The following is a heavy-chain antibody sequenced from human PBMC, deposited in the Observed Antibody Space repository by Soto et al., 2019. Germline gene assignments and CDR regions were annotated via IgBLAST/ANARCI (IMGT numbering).Heavy chain of an antibody. CDR1: GITFSSHV. V-gene: IGHV3-23*01. J-gene: IGHJ4*02. D-gene: IGHD3-10*01. CDR3: ATRPPDSSRRSPLDY. CDR2: IGASGGST. Sequence: EVQLLESGGGLVQPGGSLRLSCEASGITFSSHVMSWVRQAPGNGLEWVSSIGASGGSTDYADSVKGLFTISRDNSRNTVYLQVSSLRAEDAAVYFCATRPPDSSRRSPLDYWGQGILVTVSS.